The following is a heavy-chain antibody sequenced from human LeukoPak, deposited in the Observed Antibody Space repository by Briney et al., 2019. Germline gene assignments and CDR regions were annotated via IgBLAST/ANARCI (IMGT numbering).Heavy chain of an antibody. CDR3: ARVGLYDFWSGYPGHDAFDI. CDR2: IWYDGSNK. CDR1: GFTFSSYG. Sequence: GGSLRLSCAASGFTFSSYGMHWVRQAPGKGLEWVAVIWYDGSNKYYADSVKGRFTISRDNSKNTLYLQMDSLRAEDTAVYYCARVGLYDFWSGYPGHDAFDIWGQGTMVTVSS. J-gene: IGHJ3*02. D-gene: IGHD3-3*01. V-gene: IGHV3-33*01.